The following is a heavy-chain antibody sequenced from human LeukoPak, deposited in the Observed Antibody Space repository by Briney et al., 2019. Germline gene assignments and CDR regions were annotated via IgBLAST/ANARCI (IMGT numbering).Heavy chain of an antibody. CDR2: IHTSGST. CDR3: ARVRPFGDRPDYMDV. V-gene: IGHV4-4*07. CDR1: GGSISTYY. Sequence: PSETLSLTCTVSGGSISTYYWSWIRQPAGKGLEWIGRIHTSGSTNYNPSLKSRVTMSVDTSKNQFSLKVSSVTAADTAIYYCARVRPFGDRPDYMDVWGKGTTVTVSS. J-gene: IGHJ6*03. D-gene: IGHD3-10*01.